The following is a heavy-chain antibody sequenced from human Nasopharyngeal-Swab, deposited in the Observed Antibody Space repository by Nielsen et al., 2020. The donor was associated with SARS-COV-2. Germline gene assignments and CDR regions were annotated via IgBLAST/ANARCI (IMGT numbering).Heavy chain of an antibody. CDR1: GGSFSAYY. J-gene: IGHJ6*03. CDR2: INHSGST. V-gene: IGHV4-34*01. CDR3: ARGLSGIVPAPILGLGPYYSYYYMDV. D-gene: IGHD2-2*01. Sequence: SETLSLTCAVYGGSFSAYYWGWIRQPPGKGLEWIAEINHSGSTNYNPSLESRVTISVDTSKNQFSLKLRSVTAADTAVYYCARGLSGIVPAPILGLGPYYSYYYMDVWGKGTTVTVSS.